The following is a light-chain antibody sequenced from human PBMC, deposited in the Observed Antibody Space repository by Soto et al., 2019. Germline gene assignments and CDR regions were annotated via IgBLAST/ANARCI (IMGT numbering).Light chain of an antibody. J-gene: IGKJ4*01. V-gene: IGKV1-12*01. Sequence: DIQMTQSPSFVSASVGDRVTITCRASQAVSTWLAWYQQKPGDAPKHLIYAASTLQSGVPSRFSGSGSGTDFTLTIRSLQPEDFATYYCQQANSFPRTFGGGTKVDIK. CDR1: QAVSTW. CDR2: AAS. CDR3: QQANSFPRT.